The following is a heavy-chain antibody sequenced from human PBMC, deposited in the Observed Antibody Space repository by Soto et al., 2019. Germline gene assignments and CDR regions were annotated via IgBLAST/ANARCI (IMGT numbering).Heavy chain of an antibody. D-gene: IGHD3-16*01. J-gene: IGHJ3*01. CDR2: IIPIFGTA. CDR1: GGTFSSCS. Sequence: GASVKVSCKASGGTFSSCSISWVRQAPVQGLEWMGGIIPIFGTANYAQKVQGRVTMTTDSSASTAYMELRSLRSDDTAIYFCARGEGMAPRHDAYDLWGQGTMVTVSS. CDR3: ARGEGMAPRHDAYDL. V-gene: IGHV1-69*05.